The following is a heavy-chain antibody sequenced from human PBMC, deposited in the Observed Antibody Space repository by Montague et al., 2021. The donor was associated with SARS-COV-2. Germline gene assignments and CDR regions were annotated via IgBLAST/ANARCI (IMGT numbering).Heavy chain of an antibody. V-gene: IGHV4-38-2*02. J-gene: IGHJ4*02. CDR3: ARHHIVASNRAFDY. CDR1: GDSITNNYY. CDR2: IYHSGTT. D-gene: IGHD2-21*01. Sequence: SETLSLTCTVSGDSITNNYYWGWIRQPPGKGLEWIGTIYHSGTTYYNPSPKSRVTISVDTSNNQFSLKLTSVTAADTAVYYCARHHIVASNRAFDYWGQGTLVTVSS.